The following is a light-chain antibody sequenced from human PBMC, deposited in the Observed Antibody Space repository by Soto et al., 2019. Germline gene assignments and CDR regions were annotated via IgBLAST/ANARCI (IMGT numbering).Light chain of an antibody. Sequence: DIHMTQSPSSLSASVIGVVTITFLASQSISYYLNWYQQKPGRAPRLLIYTTSSLQSGVPSRFSGSGSGTDFTLAISSLQPEDFATYYCQQSDSIPITFGQGTRLENK. V-gene: IGKV1-39*01. CDR2: TTS. J-gene: IGKJ5*01. CDR1: QSISYY. CDR3: QQSDSIPIT.